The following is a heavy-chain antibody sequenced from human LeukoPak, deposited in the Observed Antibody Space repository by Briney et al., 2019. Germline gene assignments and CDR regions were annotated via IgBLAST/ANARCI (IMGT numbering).Heavy chain of an antibody. V-gene: IGHV3-30*02. Sequence: GGSLRLSCAASGFTFSSYGMHWVRQAPGKGLEWAAFIRCDGSNKYYADSVKGRFTISRDNSKNTLYLQMNSLRAEDTAVYYCAKDYCSSASCYPDDAFDIWGQGTMVTVSS. J-gene: IGHJ3*02. D-gene: IGHD2-2*01. CDR1: GFTFSSYG. CDR3: AKDYCSSASCYPDDAFDI. CDR2: IRCDGSNK.